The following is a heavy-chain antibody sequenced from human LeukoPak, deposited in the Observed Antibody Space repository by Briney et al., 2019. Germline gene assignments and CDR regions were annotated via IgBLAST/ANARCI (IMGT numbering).Heavy chain of an antibody. D-gene: IGHD2-15*01. CDR1: GFTFSSYS. Sequence: PGGSLRLSCAASGFTFSSYSMNWVRQAPGKGLEWVSSISSSSSYIYYADSVKGRFTISRDNAKNSLYLQMNSLRAEDTAVYYCARGLGSSEGFDYWGQGTLVTVSS. V-gene: IGHV3-21*01. J-gene: IGHJ4*02. CDR2: ISSSSSYI. CDR3: ARGLGSSEGFDY.